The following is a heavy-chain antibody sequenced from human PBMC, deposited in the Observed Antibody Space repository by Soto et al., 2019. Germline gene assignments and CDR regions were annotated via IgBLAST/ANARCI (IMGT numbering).Heavy chain of an antibody. CDR1: GFIFTNFW. Sequence: GSLRLSCEASGFIFTNFWMHWVRQVPGKGLVWVSRIDTSGSSTSYADSVKGRFTISRDNAKNTVSLQMNSLRAEDTGVYYCAKDSWYFDLWSQGSLVTVSS. D-gene: IGHD6-13*01. J-gene: IGHJ4*02. CDR3: AKDSWYFDL. V-gene: IGHV3-74*01. CDR2: IDTSGSST.